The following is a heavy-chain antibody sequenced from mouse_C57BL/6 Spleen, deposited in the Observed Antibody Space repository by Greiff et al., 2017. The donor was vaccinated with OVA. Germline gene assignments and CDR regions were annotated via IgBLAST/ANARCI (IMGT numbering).Heavy chain of an antibody. J-gene: IGHJ3*01. V-gene: IGHV1-5*01. CDR1: GYTFTSYW. D-gene: IGHD1-1*01. Sequence: EVQLQQSGTVLARPGASVKMSCKTSGYTFTSYWMHWVKQRPGQGLEWIGAIYPGNSDTSYNQKFKGKAKLTAVTSASTAYMELSSLTNEDSAVYYCTRAGITTVVAKYGFAYWGQGTLVTVSA. CDR3: TRAGITTVVAKYGFAY. CDR2: IYPGNSDT.